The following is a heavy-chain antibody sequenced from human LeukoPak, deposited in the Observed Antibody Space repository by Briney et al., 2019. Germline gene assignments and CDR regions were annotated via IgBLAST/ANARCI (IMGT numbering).Heavy chain of an antibody. J-gene: IGHJ4*02. D-gene: IGHD2-2*01. CDR2: ISYDGSAK. CDR1: GFTFTTYG. CDR3: AKDLDCTTTSCYHPLFDY. Sequence: GGSLRLSCAASGFTFTTYGMHWVRQAPGKGLEWVAVISYDGSAKYYADSVKGRFTISRDNSKFTLYLQVNSLRAEDTAVYYCAKDLDCTTTSCYHPLFDYWGQGTLVTVSS. V-gene: IGHV3-30*18.